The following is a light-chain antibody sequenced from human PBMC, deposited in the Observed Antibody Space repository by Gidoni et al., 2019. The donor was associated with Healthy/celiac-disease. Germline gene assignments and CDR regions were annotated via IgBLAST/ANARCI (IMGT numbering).Light chain of an antibody. CDR3: QQSYSTLRE. V-gene: IGKV1-39*01. CDR1: QSISSY. CDR2: AAS. J-gene: IGKJ1*01. Sequence: DIQMTQSPSSLSASVGDRVTITCRASQSISSYLNWYQQKPGKAPKLLIYAASSLQSGVPSRFRGSGSGTDFTLTISSLQPEDFATYYWQQSYSTLREFGQGTKVEIK.